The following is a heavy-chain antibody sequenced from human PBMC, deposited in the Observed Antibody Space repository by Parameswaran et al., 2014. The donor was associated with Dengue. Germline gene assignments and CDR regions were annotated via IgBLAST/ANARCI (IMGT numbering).Heavy chain of an antibody. D-gene: IGHD6-13*01. CDR2: IKQDGSEK. Sequence: VRQMPGKGLEWVANIKQDGSEKYYVDSVKGRFTISRDNAKNSLYLQMNSLRAEDTAVYYCARSLPSYSSSWYFYYYYGMDVWGQGTTVTVSS. CDR3: ARSLPSYSSSWYFYYYYGMDV. J-gene: IGHJ6*02. V-gene: IGHV3-7*04.